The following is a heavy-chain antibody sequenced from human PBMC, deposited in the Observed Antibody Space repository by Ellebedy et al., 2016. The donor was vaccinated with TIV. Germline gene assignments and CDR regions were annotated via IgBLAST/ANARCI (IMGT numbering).Heavy chain of an antibody. V-gene: IGHV1-2*02. CDR1: GYTFTGYY. CDR3: ARGGSTMNY. CDR2: INPNTGGT. J-gene: IGHJ4*02. Sequence: ASVKVSXXASGYTFTGYYMHWVRQAPGQGLEWMGWINPNTGGTNYAQKFQGRVTMTRDTSISTAYMELGRLRSDDTAVYYCARGGSTMNYWGQGTLVTVSS. D-gene: IGHD5/OR15-5a*01.